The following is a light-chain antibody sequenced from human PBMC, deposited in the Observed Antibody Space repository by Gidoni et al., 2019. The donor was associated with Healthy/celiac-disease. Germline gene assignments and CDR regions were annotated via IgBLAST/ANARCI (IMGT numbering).Light chain of an antibody. V-gene: IGKV1-5*03. CDR2: KAS. Sequence: DIQMTQSPSTLSASVGDRVTITCRASQSISSWLAWYQQKPGKAPKLLIYKASSLESGVPSRFSGSGAGTEFTLTISSLQPDDFATYYCQQYNSSPLTFGGGTKVEIK. CDR1: QSISSW. J-gene: IGKJ4*01. CDR3: QQYNSSPLT.